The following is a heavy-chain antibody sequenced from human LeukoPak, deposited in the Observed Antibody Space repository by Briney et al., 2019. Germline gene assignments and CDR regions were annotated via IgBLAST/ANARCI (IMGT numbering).Heavy chain of an antibody. D-gene: IGHD1-1*01. CDR2: INHSGST. Sequence: SETLSLTCAVYGGSFSGYYWSWIRQPPGKGLEWIGEINHSGSTNYNPSLKSRVTISVDTSKNQFSLKLSSVTAADTAGYYCARGVATGTTALYYFDYWGQGTLVTVSS. J-gene: IGHJ4*02. CDR1: GGSFSGYY. CDR3: ARGVATGTTALYYFDY. V-gene: IGHV4-34*01.